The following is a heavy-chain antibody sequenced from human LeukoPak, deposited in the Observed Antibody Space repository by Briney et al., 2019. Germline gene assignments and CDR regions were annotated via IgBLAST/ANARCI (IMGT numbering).Heavy chain of an antibody. CDR3: ARIYSAYANALDY. CDR1: EFSVGSNY. J-gene: IGHJ4*02. D-gene: IGHD5-12*01. Sequence: GGSLRLSCAASEFSVGSNYMTWVRQAPGKGLEWVSLIYSGGSTYYADSVKGRFTISRDNSKNTLYLQMNSLRAEDTAVYYCARIYSAYANALDYWGQGTLVTVSS. CDR2: IYSGGST. V-gene: IGHV3-66*01.